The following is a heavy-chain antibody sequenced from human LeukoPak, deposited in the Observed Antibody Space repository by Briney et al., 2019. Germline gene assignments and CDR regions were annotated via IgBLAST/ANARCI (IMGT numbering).Heavy chain of an antibody. V-gene: IGHV3-72*01. CDR1: GFTFSDHY. CDR2: IRNKANSYTT. Sequence: GGSLRLSCAASGFTFSDHYMDWVRQAPGKGLEWVGRIRNKANSYTTEYAASVKGRFTISRDDSKNSLYLQMNSLRTEDTAVYYCAKDKGVDTAMVFDYWGQGTLVTVSS. D-gene: IGHD5-18*01. CDR3: AKDKGVDTAMVFDY. J-gene: IGHJ4*02.